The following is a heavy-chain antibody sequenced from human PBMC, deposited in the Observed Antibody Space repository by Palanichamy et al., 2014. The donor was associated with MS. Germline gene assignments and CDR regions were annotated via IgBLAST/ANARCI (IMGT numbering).Heavy chain of an antibody. CDR2: ISYDGSNK. D-gene: IGHD6-19*01. CDR1: GFTFSSYA. J-gene: IGHJ4*02. CDR3: ARDLFYSSGWYGPFDY. V-gene: IGHV3-30-3*01. Sequence: QVQLVESGGGVVQPGRSLRLSCAASGFTFSSYAMHWVRQAPGEGLEWVAVISYDGSNKYYADSVKGRFTISRDNSKNTLYLQMNSLRAEDTAVYYCARDLFYSSGWYGPFDYWGQGTLVTVSS.